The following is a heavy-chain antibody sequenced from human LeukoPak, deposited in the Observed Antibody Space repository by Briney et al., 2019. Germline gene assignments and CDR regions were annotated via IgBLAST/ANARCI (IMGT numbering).Heavy chain of an antibody. D-gene: IGHD6-13*01. J-gene: IGHJ4*02. CDR1: GYSFTSYW. CDR3: ASGPLIAAAGSYFDY. CDR2: IYPGGSDT. V-gene: IGHV5-51*01. Sequence: GESLKISCKGSGYSFTSYWIGWVRQMPGKGLEWMGIIYPGGSDTRYSPSFQGQVTISADKSISTAYLQWSSLKASDTAMYYCASGPLIAAAGSYFDYWGQGTLVTVSS.